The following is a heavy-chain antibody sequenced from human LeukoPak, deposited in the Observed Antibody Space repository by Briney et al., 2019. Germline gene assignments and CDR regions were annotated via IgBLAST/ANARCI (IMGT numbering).Heavy chain of an antibody. CDR2: ISSSSSYI. D-gene: IGHD3-10*01. CDR3: ARDRVVRGVIITAGTAY. CDR1: GFTFSSYS. J-gene: IGHJ4*02. Sequence: GGSLRLSCAASGFTFSSYSMNWVRQAPGKGLEWVSAISSSSSYIYYADSVKGRFTISRDNAKNSLYLQMNSLRAEDTAVYYCARDRVVRGVIITAGTAYWGQGTLVTVSS. V-gene: IGHV3-21*01.